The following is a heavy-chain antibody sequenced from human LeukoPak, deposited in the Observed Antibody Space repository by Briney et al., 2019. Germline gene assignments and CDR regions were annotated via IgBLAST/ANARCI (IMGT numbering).Heavy chain of an antibody. CDR3: ARHQNWNSNHNWFDP. D-gene: IGHD1-7*01. Sequence: ASVKVSCKASGYTLTSYGISWVRQAPGQGLEWMGWINTYNGNTIYAQKLQGRVTMTTDTSTTTAYMELRSLRSDDTAVYYCARHQNWNSNHNWFDPWGQGTLVTVSS. CDR2: INTYNGNT. V-gene: IGHV1-18*01. CDR1: GYTLTSYG. J-gene: IGHJ5*02.